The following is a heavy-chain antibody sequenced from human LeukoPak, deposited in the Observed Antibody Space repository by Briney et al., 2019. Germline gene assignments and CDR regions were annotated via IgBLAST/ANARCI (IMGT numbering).Heavy chain of an antibody. V-gene: IGHV4-4*07. CDR2: IYTSGST. D-gene: IGHD3-10*01. J-gene: IGHJ6*02. Sequence: SETLSLTCTVSGGSINTYYWSWIRQPAGKGLEWIGRIYTSGSTNYNPSLKSRVSMSVDMSKNQFSLKLSSLTAADTAVYYCARRYYGSEYGMDVWGQGTTVTVSS. CDR3: ARRYYGSEYGMDV. CDR1: GGSINTYY.